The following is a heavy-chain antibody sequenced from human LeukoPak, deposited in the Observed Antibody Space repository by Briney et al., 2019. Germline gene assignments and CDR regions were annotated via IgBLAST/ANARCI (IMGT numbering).Heavy chain of an antibody. V-gene: IGHV3-23*01. CDR2: ISGSGGST. CDR1: GFTFSSYS. Sequence: GGSLRLSCAASGFTFSSYSMNWVRQAPGKGLEWVSAISGSGGSTYYADSVKGRFTISRDNSKNTLYLQMNSLRAEDTAVYYCAKAGTQGAVAGLFDYWGQGTLVTVSS. J-gene: IGHJ4*02. CDR3: AKAGTQGAVAGLFDY. D-gene: IGHD6-19*01.